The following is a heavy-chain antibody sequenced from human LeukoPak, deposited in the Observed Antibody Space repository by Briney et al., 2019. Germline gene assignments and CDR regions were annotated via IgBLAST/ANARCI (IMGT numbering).Heavy chain of an antibody. Sequence: ASVKVSCKASGNTFTSYDLHWVRQAPEQGLEWMGIINPSGGSTSYAQKFQGRVTMTRDTSTSTVYMELSSLRSEDTAVYYCARAYGSGSYVWENWLDPWGQGTLVTVSS. CDR1: GNTFTSYD. CDR3: ARAYGSGSYVWENWLDP. CDR2: INPSGGST. J-gene: IGHJ5*02. D-gene: IGHD3-10*01. V-gene: IGHV1-46*01.